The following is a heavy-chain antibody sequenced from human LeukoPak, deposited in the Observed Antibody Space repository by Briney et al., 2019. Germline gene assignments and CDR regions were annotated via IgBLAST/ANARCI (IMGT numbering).Heavy chain of an antibody. V-gene: IGHV3-23*01. D-gene: IGHD6-19*01. Sequence: GGSLRLSCAASGFTFSSYAMSWVRQAPGKGLEWVAAISGSGGSTYYADSVKGRFTISRDNSKNTLYLQMNSLRAEDTALYYCAKDIAPIAVAGTSFDYWGQGTLVTVSS. CDR3: AKDIAPIAVAGTSFDY. CDR1: GFTFSSYA. CDR2: ISGSGGST. J-gene: IGHJ4*02.